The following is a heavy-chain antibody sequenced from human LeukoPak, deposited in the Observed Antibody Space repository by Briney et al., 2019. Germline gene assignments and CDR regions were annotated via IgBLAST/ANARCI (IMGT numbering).Heavy chain of an antibody. J-gene: IGHJ6*03. CDR3: ARGPSTQYYYYYMDV. V-gene: IGHV4-59*01. D-gene: IGHD2-2*01. Sequence: SXXLSLTCTVSGGSISSYYWSWIRQPPGKGLEWIGYIYYSGSTNYNPSLKSRVTISVDTSKNQFSLKLSSVTAADTAVYYCARGPSTQYYYYYMDVWGKGTTVTVSS. CDR2: IYYSGST. CDR1: GGSISSYY.